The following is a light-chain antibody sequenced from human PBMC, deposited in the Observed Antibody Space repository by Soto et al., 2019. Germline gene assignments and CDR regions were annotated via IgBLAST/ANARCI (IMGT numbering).Light chain of an antibody. CDR2: EVR. CDR3: GSYASATLI. V-gene: IGLV2-14*03. Sequence: QSALTQPASVSGSPGQSITISCTGTSSDIGAYDYVSWFQQYSGKAPTLIIYEVRFRPSGVSSRFSGSKSGNTASLTISGLQTEDEADYYCGSYASATLIFGGGTKLPS. CDR1: SSDIGAYDY. J-gene: IGLJ2*01.